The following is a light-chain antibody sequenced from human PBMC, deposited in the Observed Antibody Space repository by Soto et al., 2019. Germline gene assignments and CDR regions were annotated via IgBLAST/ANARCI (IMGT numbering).Light chain of an antibody. CDR1: QSVSSN. CDR3: QQYGSSGT. Sequence: TKSPATLSVSQGERATLSCRASQSVSSNLAWYQQKPGQAPRLLIYGASTRATGIPVRFSGSGSGTDFTLTISRLEPEDFAVYYCQQYGSSGTFGQGTKVDIK. CDR2: GAS. V-gene: IGKV3-20*01. J-gene: IGKJ1*01.